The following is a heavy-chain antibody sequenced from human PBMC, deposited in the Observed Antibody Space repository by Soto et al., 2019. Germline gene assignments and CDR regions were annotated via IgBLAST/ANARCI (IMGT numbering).Heavy chain of an antibody. CDR3: ARDSGDAFDI. CDR1: GFTFSSYA. J-gene: IGHJ3*02. CDR2: ISYDGSNK. Sequence: GGSLRLSCAASGFTFSSYAMHWVRQAPGKGLEWVAVISYDGSNKYYADSVKGRFTISRDNSKNTLYLQMNSLRAEDTAVYYCARDSGDAFDIWGQGTMVTVSS. V-gene: IGHV3-30*04.